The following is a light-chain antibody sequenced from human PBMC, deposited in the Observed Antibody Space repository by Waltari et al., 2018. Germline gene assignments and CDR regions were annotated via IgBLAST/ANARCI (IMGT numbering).Light chain of an antibody. J-gene: IGLJ2*01. V-gene: IGLV2-8*01. CDR3: SSYVANNNPV. CDR1: SSDVGGYNF. CDR2: EVS. Sequence: QSALTQPPSASGSPGQSVTISCTGTSSDVGGYNFVSWYQHHPGKAPSLIIYEVSERPSGVPVRFSGSKSGNTASLTVSGLQAEDEADYYCSSYVANNNPVFGGGTKLTVL.